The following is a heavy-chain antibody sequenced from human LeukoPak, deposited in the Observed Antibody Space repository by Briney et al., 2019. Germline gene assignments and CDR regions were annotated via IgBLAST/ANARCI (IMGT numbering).Heavy chain of an antibody. Sequence: PSETLSLTCTVSGGSISSYYWSWIRQPPGKGLEWIGYIYYSGSTNYNPSLKSRVTISVDTSKNQFPLKLSSVTAADTAVYYCARAYGDYIIAIFDYWGQGTLVTVSS. V-gene: IGHV4-59*01. D-gene: IGHD4-17*01. CDR2: IYYSGST. CDR1: GGSISSYY. J-gene: IGHJ4*02. CDR3: ARAYGDYIIAIFDY.